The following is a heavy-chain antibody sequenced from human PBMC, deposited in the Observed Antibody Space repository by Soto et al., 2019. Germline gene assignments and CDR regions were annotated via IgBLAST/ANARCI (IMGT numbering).Heavy chain of an antibody. D-gene: IGHD1-26*01. Sequence: EVQLLESGGGLVQPGESLRLSCAASGFTFSYYWMHWVRQAPGMGLVWVSRIHSDGSSTTYADSVKGRFTISRDNARNTLYLQMNGLRAEDTAVYYCARGDRGAFELWGQGTVVTVSS. CDR2: IHSDGSST. J-gene: IGHJ3*01. V-gene: IGHV3-74*01. CDR3: ARGDRGAFEL. CDR1: GFTFSYYW.